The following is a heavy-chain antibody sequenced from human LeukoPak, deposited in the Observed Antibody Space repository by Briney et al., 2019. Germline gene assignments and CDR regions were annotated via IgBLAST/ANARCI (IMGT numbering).Heavy chain of an antibody. V-gene: IGHV1-18*01. Sequence: ASVKVSCKASGYTFTSYGISWVRQAPGQGLEWMGWISAYNGNTNFAQKLQGRVTMTTDTSTSTAYIELRSLRSDDTAVYYCARAVSGMVRGVLSPLDAFDIWGQGTMVTVSS. CDR2: ISAYNGNT. J-gene: IGHJ3*02. D-gene: IGHD3-10*01. CDR1: GYTFTSYG. CDR3: ARAVSGMVRGVLSPLDAFDI.